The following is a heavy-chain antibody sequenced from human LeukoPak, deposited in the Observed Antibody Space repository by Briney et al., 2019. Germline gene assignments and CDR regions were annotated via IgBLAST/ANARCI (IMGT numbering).Heavy chain of an antibody. Sequence: PSETLSLTCTVSGGSISRYYWSWIRPPPGKGLEWIGYIYYSGSTNYNPSLKSRVTISEDTSKNQFSLKLSSVTAADTAVYYCARVEGYCSSTSCYELIDYWGQGTLVTVSS. CDR1: GGSISRYY. J-gene: IGHJ4*02. CDR2: IYYSGST. D-gene: IGHD2-2*01. V-gene: IGHV4-59*01. CDR3: ARVEGYCSSTSCYELIDY.